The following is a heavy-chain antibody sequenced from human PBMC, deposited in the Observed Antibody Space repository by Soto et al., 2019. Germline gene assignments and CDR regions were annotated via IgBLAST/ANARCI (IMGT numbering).Heavy chain of an antibody. CDR1: GYSISSSNW. J-gene: IGHJ5*02. CDR2: IYYSGST. Sequence: SETLSLTCAVSGYSISSSNWWGWTRQPPGKGLEWIGYIYYSGSTYYNPSLKSRVTMSVDTSKNPFSLKLSSVTALDTAVYYCARGIVVVPAANRFWFDPWGQGTLVTVSS. CDR3: ARGIVVVPAANRFWFDP. D-gene: IGHD2-2*01. V-gene: IGHV4-28*03.